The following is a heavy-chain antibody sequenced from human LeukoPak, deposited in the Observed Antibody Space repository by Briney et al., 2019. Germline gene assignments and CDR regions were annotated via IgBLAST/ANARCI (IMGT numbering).Heavy chain of an antibody. D-gene: IGHD2-2*01. J-gene: IGHJ4*02. CDR1: GYTFTSYG. CDR2: ISAYNGNT. Sequence: GASVKVSCKASGYTFTSYGISWVRQAPGQGLEWMGWISAYNGNTNYAQKLQGRVTMTTDTSTSTAYMELRSLRSDDTAVYYCARDSAYAVSAHGDFDYWGQGTLVTVSS. V-gene: IGHV1-18*01. CDR3: ARDSAYAVSAHGDFDY.